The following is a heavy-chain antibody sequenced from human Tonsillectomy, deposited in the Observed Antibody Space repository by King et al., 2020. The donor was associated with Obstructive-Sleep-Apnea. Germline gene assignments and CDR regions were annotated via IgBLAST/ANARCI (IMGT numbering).Heavy chain of an antibody. CDR2: ISWDGGRT. D-gene: IGHD4-23*01. CDR1: GFIFDDYD. Sequence: EVQLVESGGVVVQPGGSLRLSCEASGFIFDDYDMHWVRQAPGKGLEWVSLISWDGGRTYYADSVKGRFTISRDNSKSSLYLQMNSLRDEDTALYYCAKVNYGAKGPFDYWGQGTLVTVSS. J-gene: IGHJ4*02. CDR3: AKVNYGAKGPFDY. V-gene: IGHV3-43D*03.